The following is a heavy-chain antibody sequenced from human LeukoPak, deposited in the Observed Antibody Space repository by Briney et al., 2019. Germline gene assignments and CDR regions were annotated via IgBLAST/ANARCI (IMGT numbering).Heavy chain of an antibody. J-gene: IGHJ4*02. CDR2: INPNNGGT. D-gene: IGHD6-13*01. V-gene: IGHV1-2*02. CDR1: RYIFTSYY. Sequence: ASVKVSCKASRYIFTSYYIHWVRQAPGQGLEWMGWINPNNGGTKYAQRFRGRVTMTSDTSISTAYMELSRLRSDDTATYYCARDRGSSWFADYWGQGSLVTVSS. CDR3: ARDRGSSWFADY.